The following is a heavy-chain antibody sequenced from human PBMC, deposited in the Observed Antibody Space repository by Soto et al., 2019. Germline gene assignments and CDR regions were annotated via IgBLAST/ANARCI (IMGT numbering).Heavy chain of an antibody. J-gene: IGHJ4*02. Sequence: GGSLRLSCAASGFTFSDYYMSWIRQDPGKGLEWVSYISSSSSYTNYADSVKGRFTISRDNAKNSLYLQMNSLRAEDTAVYYCARDYGTMVRGFDYWGQGTLVTVSS. CDR2: ISSSSSYT. D-gene: IGHD3-10*01. CDR3: ARDYGTMVRGFDY. V-gene: IGHV3-11*05. CDR1: GFTFSDYY.